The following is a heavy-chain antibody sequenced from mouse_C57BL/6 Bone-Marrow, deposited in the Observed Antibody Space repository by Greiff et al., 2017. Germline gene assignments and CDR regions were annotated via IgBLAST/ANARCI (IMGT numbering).Heavy chain of an antibody. CDR2: INPSNGGT. CDR3: ARTAPYCGSGVWYFDV. CDR1: GYTFTSYW. V-gene: IGHV1-53*01. J-gene: IGHJ1*03. D-gene: IGHD1-1*01. Sequence: VQLQQPGTELVKPGASVKLSCKASGYTFTSYWMHWVKQRPGQGLEWIGNINPSNGGTNYNEKFKSKATLTVDKSSSTAYMQLSSLTSEDSAVYYCARTAPYCGSGVWYFDVWGTGTTVTVSS.